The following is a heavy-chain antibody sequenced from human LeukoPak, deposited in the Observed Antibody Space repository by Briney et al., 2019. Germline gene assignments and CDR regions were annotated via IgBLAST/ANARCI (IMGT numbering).Heavy chain of an antibody. CDR2: ISSSGGDT. CDR3: VKGVTYYYDTSGYYLDY. J-gene: IGHJ4*02. D-gene: IGHD3-22*01. V-gene: IGHV3-64D*06. CDR1: GFTFISFA. Sequence: GGSLRLSCSASGFTFISFAMHWVRQATGKGLEYVSAISSSGGDTSYADSVKGRFTISRDNSKNTLYLQMSSLRAEDTAVYYCVKGVTYYYDTSGYYLDYWGQGTLVTVSS.